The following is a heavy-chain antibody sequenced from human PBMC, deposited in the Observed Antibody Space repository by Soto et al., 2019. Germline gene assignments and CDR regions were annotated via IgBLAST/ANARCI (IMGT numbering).Heavy chain of an antibody. J-gene: IGHJ5*02. CDR1: GFTFSNAW. Sequence: EVQLVESGGGLVEPGGSLRLSCAASGFTFSNAWMNWVRQAPGKGLEWVGHIKSKTDGGKKDYAAPMKGRFIISRDDSKKTLYLQMNSLKTEDTALYYCATDLRLFNLFDPWGQGTLVTVSS. CDR3: ATDLRLFNLFDP. V-gene: IGHV3-15*07. CDR2: IKSKTDGGKK.